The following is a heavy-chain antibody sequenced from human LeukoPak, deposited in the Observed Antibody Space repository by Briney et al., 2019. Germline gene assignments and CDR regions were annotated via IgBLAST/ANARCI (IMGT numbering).Heavy chain of an antibody. CDR3: ARDRLWFGELSHYYMDV. Sequence: PGGSLRLSCAASGFTFSSYAMHWVRQAPGKGLEYVSAISSNGGSTYYANSVKGRFTISRDNSKNTLYLQMGSLRAEDMAVYYCARDRLWFGELSHYYMDVWGKGTTVTISS. D-gene: IGHD3-10*01. CDR1: GFTFSSYA. CDR2: ISSNGGST. J-gene: IGHJ6*03. V-gene: IGHV3-64*01.